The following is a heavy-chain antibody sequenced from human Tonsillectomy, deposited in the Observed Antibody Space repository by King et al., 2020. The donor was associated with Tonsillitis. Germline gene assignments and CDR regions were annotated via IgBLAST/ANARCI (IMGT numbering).Heavy chain of an antibody. V-gene: IGHV3-30*02. D-gene: IGHD4-17*01. Sequence: VQLVESGGGVVQSGGSLRLSCAASGFTFSSYGIHWVRQAPGKGLEWVAYISYDGGNKYYADAVKGRFTISRDISKNTVYLQMSSLRIEDTAVYYCAKDRESGDYETLDNWGDGTLVTVS. CDR3: AKDRESGDYETLDN. J-gene: IGHJ4*01. CDR1: GFTFSSYG. CDR2: ISYDGGNK.